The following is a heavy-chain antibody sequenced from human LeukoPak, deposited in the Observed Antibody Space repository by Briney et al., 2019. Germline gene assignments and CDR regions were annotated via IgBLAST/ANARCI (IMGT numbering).Heavy chain of an antibody. D-gene: IGHD1-26*01. Sequence: SETLSLTCTVSGGSISGYYWSWIRQPPGKGLEWIGEINHSGSTNYNPSLKSRVTISVDTSKNQFSLKLSSVTAADTAVYYCARVGATRGFLGYWGQGTLVTVSS. CDR2: INHSGST. CDR3: ARVGATRGFLGY. CDR1: GGSISGYY. J-gene: IGHJ4*02. V-gene: IGHV4-34*01.